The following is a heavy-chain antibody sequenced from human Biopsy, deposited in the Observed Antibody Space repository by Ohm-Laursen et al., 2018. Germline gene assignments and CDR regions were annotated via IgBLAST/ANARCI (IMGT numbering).Heavy chain of an antibody. V-gene: IGHV4-59*01. CDR2: IYHDGNT. CDR3: ARATNSTGWPYYHFYGMDV. D-gene: IGHD2/OR15-2a*01. Sequence: GTLSLTCTVSSASINLYYWGWARQPPGKGLEWIGYIYHDGNTSDNPSLKSRVTISVDTSKNQFSLRLNSVTAADTAVYYCARATNSTGWPYYHFYGMDVWGQGTTVTVSS. CDR1: SASINLYY. J-gene: IGHJ6*02.